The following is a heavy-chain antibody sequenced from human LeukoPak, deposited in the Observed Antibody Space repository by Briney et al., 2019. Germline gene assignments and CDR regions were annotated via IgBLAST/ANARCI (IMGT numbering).Heavy chain of an antibody. CDR2: INPNSGGT. J-gene: IGHJ6*02. Sequence: EASVKVSCKASGYTFTVYYMHWVRQAPGQGLEWMGWINPNSGGTNYAQKFQGRVTMTRDTSISTAYMELSRLRSDDTAVYYCARDLYDYGDYPPPFYYYYGMDVWGQGTTVTVSS. D-gene: IGHD4-17*01. V-gene: IGHV1-2*02. CDR1: GYTFTVYY. CDR3: ARDLYDYGDYPPPFYYYYGMDV.